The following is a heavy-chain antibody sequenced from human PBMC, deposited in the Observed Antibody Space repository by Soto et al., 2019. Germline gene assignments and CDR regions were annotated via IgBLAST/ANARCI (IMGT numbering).Heavy chain of an antibody. CDR3: ARDLGSPGFGDI. D-gene: IGHD3-10*01. CDR1: GGSISSGGYY. J-gene: IGHJ3*02. V-gene: IGHV4-31*03. CDR2: IYYSGST. Sequence: SETLSLTCTVSGGSISSGGYYWSWIRQHPGKGLEWIGYIYYSGSTYYNPSLKSRVTISVDTSKNQFSLKLSSVAAADTAVYYCARDLGSPGFGDIWGQGTMVTVSS.